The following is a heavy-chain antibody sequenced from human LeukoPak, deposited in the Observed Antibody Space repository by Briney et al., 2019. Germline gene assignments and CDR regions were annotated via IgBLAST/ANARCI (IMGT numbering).Heavy chain of an antibody. J-gene: IGHJ3*02. V-gene: IGHV3-9*01. CDR1: GFTFDDYA. CDR3: ARGATGDAFDI. D-gene: IGHD1-14*01. CDR2: ISWNSGSI. Sequence: PGRSLRLSCAASGFTFDDYAMHWVRQAPGKGLEWVSGISWNSGSIGYADSVKGRFTISRDNAKNSLYLQMNSLRAEDTAVYYCARGATGDAFDIWGQGTMVTVSS.